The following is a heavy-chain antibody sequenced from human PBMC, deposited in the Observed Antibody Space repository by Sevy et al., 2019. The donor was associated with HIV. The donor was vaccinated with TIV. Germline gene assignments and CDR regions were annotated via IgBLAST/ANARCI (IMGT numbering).Heavy chain of an antibody. Sequence: ASVKVSCKASGYTFTGYYMHWVRQAPGQGLEWMGWINPNSGGTNYAQKFQGRVTMTRDTPISTAYMELSRLRSDDTAVYYCARPTYYDSSGLISYWGQGTLVTVSS. J-gene: IGHJ4*02. CDR3: ARPTYYDSSGLISY. D-gene: IGHD3-22*01. CDR2: INPNSGGT. V-gene: IGHV1-2*02. CDR1: GYTFTGYY.